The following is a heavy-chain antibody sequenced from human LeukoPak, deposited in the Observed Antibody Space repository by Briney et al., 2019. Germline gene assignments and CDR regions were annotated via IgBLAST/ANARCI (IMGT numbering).Heavy chain of an antibody. CDR3: ARGMGSGSYSAAYYFDY. V-gene: IGHV1-8*01. Sequence: ASVKVSCKASGDTFTSYDINWVRQATGQGREWMGWMNPNSGNTGYAQKFQGRVTMTTNTSISTAYMELSSLRSEDTAVYYCARGMGSGSYSAAYYFDYWGQGTLVTVSS. CDR1: GDTFTSYD. D-gene: IGHD3-22*01. J-gene: IGHJ4*02. CDR2: MNPNSGNT.